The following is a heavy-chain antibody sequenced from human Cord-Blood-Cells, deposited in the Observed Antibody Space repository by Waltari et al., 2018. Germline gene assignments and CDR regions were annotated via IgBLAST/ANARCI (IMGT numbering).Heavy chain of an antibody. CDR3: ARTGDCSGGSCYFDY. D-gene: IGHD2-15*01. CDR2: IDWDDDK. J-gene: IGHJ4*02. V-gene: IGHV2-70*04. CDR1: GFSLSTSGMR. Sequence: QVTLKESGPALVKPTQTLTLTCTFSGFSLSTSGMRVSWIRQPPGKALEWLARIDWDDDKFYSTSLKARLTISKETTKNQVVLTMTNMDPVDTATYYCARTGDCSGGSCYFDYWGQGTLVTVSS.